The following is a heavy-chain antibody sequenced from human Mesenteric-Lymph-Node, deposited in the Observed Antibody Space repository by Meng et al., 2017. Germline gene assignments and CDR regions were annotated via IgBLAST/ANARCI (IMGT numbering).Heavy chain of an antibody. J-gene: IGHJ5*02. CDR3: ASRQGYCSGGSCYGTNWFDP. V-gene: IGHV7-4-1*02. CDR1: GYTFSKYA. D-gene: IGHD2-15*01. Sequence: ASVKVSCKASGYTFSKYAVNWVRQAPGQGPEWMGVINTDTGTPTYAQGFTGRFVFSLNTSVSTAYLQISSLKAEDTAVYYCASRQGYCSGGSCYGTNWFDPWGQGTLVTVSS. CDR2: INTDTGTP.